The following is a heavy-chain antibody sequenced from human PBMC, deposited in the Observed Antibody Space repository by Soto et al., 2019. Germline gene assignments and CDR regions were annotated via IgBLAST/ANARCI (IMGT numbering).Heavy chain of an antibody. CDR2: VYYSGST. Sequence: SETLSLTCTVSGGSISSYYWSWIRQPPGKGLEWIGHVYYSGSTNYNPSLKSRVTISENTSKNPFSLKLSSVTAADTAVYYCERTNGLEWLVYFDYWGQGTLVTVSS. V-gene: IGHV4-59*01. CDR3: ERTNGLEWLVYFDY. CDR1: GGSISSYY. J-gene: IGHJ4*02. D-gene: IGHD3-3*01.